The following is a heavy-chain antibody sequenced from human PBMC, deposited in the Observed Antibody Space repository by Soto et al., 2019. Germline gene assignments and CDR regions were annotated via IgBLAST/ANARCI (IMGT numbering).Heavy chain of an antibody. CDR2: INTYNGNT. CDR1: GFTFTSSA. V-gene: IGHV1-18*01. CDR3: ARGVGSGTYYNQYNWFDP. J-gene: IGHJ5*02. Sequence: ASVKVSCKTSGFTFTSSAIQWVRQARGQRLEWIGWINTYNGNTNHAQKLQGRVTMTTDTSTSTAYMELRSLRSDDTAVYYCARGVGSGTYYNQYNWFDPWGQGTLVTVS. D-gene: IGHD3-10*01.